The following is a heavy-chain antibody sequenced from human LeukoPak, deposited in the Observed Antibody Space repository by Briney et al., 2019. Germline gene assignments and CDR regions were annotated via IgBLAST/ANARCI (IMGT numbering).Heavy chain of an antibody. Sequence: SETLSLTCSVSGGSIGKYHWTWIRQPPGKRLEWIGYVYYTGNLNYNPSLDHRVSLSIDTSKNQFSLSLSPVTAADTAVYYCARGSAPGTGPPSLDSWGQGTLVTVSS. CDR3: ARGSAPGTGPPSLDS. V-gene: IGHV4-59*01. J-gene: IGHJ4*02. CDR1: GGSIGKYH. D-gene: IGHD6-13*01. CDR2: VYYTGNL.